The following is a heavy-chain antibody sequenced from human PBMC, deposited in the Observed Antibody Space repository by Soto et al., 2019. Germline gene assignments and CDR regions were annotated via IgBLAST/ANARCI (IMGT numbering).Heavy chain of an antibody. Sequence: QVQLQESGPGLVKPSQTLSLTCTVSGGSISSGGYYWSWIRQHPGKGLEWIGYIYYSGSTYYHPSLKSRVTISVETSKHQFSLKLSSVTAADTAVYYCATDTPWTGHYGMDIWGQGTTVTVSS. J-gene: IGHJ6*02. CDR1: GGSISSGGYY. CDR2: IYYSGST. CDR3: ATDTPWTGHYGMDI. D-gene: IGHD2-8*02. V-gene: IGHV4-31*03.